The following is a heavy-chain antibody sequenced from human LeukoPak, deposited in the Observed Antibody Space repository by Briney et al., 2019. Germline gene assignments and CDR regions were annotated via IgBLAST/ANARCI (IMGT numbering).Heavy chain of an antibody. CDR2: ISGSVGST. CDR1: GFTFSSYA. V-gene: IGHV3-23*01. CDR3: ARSRAAYDSSGRTFDY. J-gene: IGHJ4*02. D-gene: IGHD3-22*01. Sequence: PGGSLRLSCAASGFTFSSYAMSWVRQAPGKGLEWVSAISGSVGSTYYADSVKGRFTISRDNSKNTLYLQMNILRAEDTAVYYCARSRAAYDSSGRTFDYWGQGTLVTVSS.